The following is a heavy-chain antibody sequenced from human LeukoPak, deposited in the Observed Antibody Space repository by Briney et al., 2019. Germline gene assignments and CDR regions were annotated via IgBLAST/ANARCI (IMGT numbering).Heavy chain of an antibody. J-gene: IGHJ4*02. CDR1: GFTFDDYA. V-gene: IGHV3-43D*03. CDR2: ISWDGGST. Sequence: GGSLRLSCAASGFTFDDYAMHWVRQAPGKGLEWVSLISWDGGSTYYADSVKGRFTISRDNSKNSLYLQMNSLRAEDTALYYCAEVHEPFLEWQPIDYWGQGTLVTVSS. D-gene: IGHD3-3*01. CDR3: AEVHEPFLEWQPIDY.